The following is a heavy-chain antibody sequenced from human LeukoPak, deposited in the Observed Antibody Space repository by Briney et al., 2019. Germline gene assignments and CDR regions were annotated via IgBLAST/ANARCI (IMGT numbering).Heavy chain of an antibody. J-gene: IGHJ5*02. CDR3: ARPQPYSSGNNWFDP. CDR2: VIPIFGIA. Sequence: ASVKVSCKASVGTFSSYAISWVRQAPGQGLEWVGRVIPIFGIANYAQKFQGRVTITADKSTSTAYMELSSLRSEDTAVYYCARPQPYSSGNNWFDPWGQGTLVTVSS. D-gene: IGHD6-25*01. V-gene: IGHV1-69*04. CDR1: VGTFSSYA.